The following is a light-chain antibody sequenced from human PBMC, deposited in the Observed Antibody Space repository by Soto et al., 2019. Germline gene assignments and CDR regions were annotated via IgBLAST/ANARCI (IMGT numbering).Light chain of an antibody. Sequence: ALTQPASVSGSPGQSITISCTGTSGDVDAFDYVSWYQQHPGKAPKLMIFEVSDRPSGVSDRFSGSKSGSTASLTISGLQAEDEADYFCTSFTSSSTQVFGTGTKLTVL. CDR1: SGDVDAFDY. J-gene: IGLJ1*01. V-gene: IGLV2-14*01. CDR3: TSFTSSSTQV. CDR2: EVS.